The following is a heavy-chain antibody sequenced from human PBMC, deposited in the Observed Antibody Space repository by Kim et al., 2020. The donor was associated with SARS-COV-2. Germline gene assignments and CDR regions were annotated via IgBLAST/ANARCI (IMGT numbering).Heavy chain of an antibody. J-gene: IGHJ4*02. V-gene: IGHV3-73*01. CDR2: IRRKPKNNST. D-gene: IGHD2-21*01. CDR3: ATYAAYFFNY. Sequence: WGSLRLSCAASGFIFSGSTMHWFRQASGKGLEWVCRIRRKPKNNSTEYTVSVKSRLPVSRYDSKNTAYLQMNGLKTEDTAVYYCATYAAYFFNYWGQGILVTVSS. CDR1: GFIFSGST.